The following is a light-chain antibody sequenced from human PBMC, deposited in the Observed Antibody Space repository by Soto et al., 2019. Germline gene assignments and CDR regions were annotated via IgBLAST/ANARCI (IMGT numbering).Light chain of an antibody. CDR2: GNS. V-gene: IGLV1-40*01. CDR1: SSNIGAGYD. Sequence: QSVLTQPPSVSGAPGQRVTISCTGSSSNIGAGYDVHWYQQLPGTAPKLLIYGNSNRPSGVPDRFSGSKSGTSASLAITGLQAEDEAYYYCQSYDISLSGVVFGGGTKLTVL. CDR3: QSYDISLSGVV. J-gene: IGLJ2*01.